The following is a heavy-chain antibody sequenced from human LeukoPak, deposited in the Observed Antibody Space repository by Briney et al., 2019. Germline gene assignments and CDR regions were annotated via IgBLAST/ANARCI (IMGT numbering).Heavy chain of an antibody. CDR1: GGSISSYY. CDR2: IYYSGST. CDR3: ARSAPSTIFGVVTQAHYYYYYYMDV. J-gene: IGHJ6*03. Sequence: KPSETLSLTCTVSGGSISSYYWSWIRQPPGKGLEWIGYIYYSGSTNYNPSLKSRVTISVDTSKNQFSLKLSSVTAADTAVYYCARSAPSTIFGVVTQAHYYYYYYMDVWGKGTTVTVSS. V-gene: IGHV4-59*01. D-gene: IGHD3-3*01.